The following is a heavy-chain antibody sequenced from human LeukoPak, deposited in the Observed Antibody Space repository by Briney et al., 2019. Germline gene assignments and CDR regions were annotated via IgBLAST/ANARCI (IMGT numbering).Heavy chain of an antibody. Sequence: GGSLRLSCAASGFTFISYGMHGVRQAPGKGLEWVAVISYDGSNKYYADSVKGRFTISRDNPKNTLYLQMNSLRAEDTAVYYCAKGDAFDIWGQGTMVTVSS. CDR2: ISYDGSNK. CDR1: GFTFISYG. J-gene: IGHJ3*02. CDR3: AKGDAFDI. V-gene: IGHV3-30*18.